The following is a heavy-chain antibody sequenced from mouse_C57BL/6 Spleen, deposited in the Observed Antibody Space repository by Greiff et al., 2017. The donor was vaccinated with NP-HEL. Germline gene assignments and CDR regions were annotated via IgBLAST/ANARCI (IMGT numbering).Heavy chain of an antibody. J-gene: IGHJ4*01. CDR1: GFTFSDYG. CDR2: ISSGSSTI. V-gene: IGHV5-17*01. CDR3: ARWGNAMDY. Sequence: EVQLQESGGGLVKPGGSLKLSCAASGFTFSDYGMHWVRQAPEKGLEWVAYISSGSSTIDYADTVKGRFTISRDDAKNTLFLQMTRLRSEDTAMYYCARWGNAMDYWGQGTSVTVSS.